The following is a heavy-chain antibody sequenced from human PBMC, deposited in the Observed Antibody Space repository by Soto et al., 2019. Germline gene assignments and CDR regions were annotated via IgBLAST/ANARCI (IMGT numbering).Heavy chain of an antibody. CDR3: ARATDSMCVFARVGFDA. V-gene: IGHV3-23*01. J-gene: IGHJ3*01. Sequence: EVQLLESGGGLVQPGGSLSLSCVASGFTFSDHAMGWVRQAPGKGLEWVSIITDSGYSISYADSVKGRFTISRDNSRSTRVLTVNGRRGDDTAVYYGARATDSMCVFARVGFDAWGQGTMVTVSS. D-gene: IGHD2-21*01. CDR1: GFTFSDHA. CDR2: ITDSGYSI.